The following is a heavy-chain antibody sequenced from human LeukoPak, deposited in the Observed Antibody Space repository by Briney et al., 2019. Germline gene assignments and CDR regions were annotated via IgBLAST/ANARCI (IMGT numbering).Heavy chain of an antibody. D-gene: IGHD2-2*01. CDR2: IFYSGST. J-gene: IGHJ5*02. Sequence: PSETLSLTCTVSGGSISTSNYYWGWIRQPPGKGLEWIGNIFYSGSTYYSPSLRSRVTISLDTSKNQFSLKLSSVTAADTAVYYCARDWYCSSTSCWTQHQRPPMFDPWGQGTLVTVSS. V-gene: IGHV4-39*07. CDR1: GGSISTSNYY. CDR3: ARDWYCSSTSCWTQHQRPPMFDP.